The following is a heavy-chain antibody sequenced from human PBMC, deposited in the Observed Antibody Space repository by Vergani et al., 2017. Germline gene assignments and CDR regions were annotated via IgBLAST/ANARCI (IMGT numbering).Heavy chain of an antibody. CDR3: AKDNVPGYYDSSGYCDY. D-gene: IGHD3-22*01. J-gene: IGHJ4*02. CDR2: ISHDGNKK. CDR1: GFTFSNYG. Sequence: QVQLVESGGSVVQPGRSLRLSCAASGFTFSNYGLHWVRQAPGQGLEWVAVISHDGNKKYYVDSVKGRFTISRDNSKNTMFLQMNNLRAEDTAVYYCAKDNVPGYYDSSGYCDYWGQGTLVTVSS. V-gene: IGHV3-30*18.